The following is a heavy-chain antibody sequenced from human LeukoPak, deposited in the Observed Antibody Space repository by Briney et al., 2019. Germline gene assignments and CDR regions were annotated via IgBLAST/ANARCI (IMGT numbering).Heavy chain of an antibody. V-gene: IGHV1-46*04. CDR1: VYIFTSYY. Sequence: ASVKDSCKASVYIFTSYYIHWLRQAPGQGLEWVGIINPSDGSTTYAQKLQGRVTVTRDTSTSTVYMELSRLISDDTAVYYWRREDDYDSSGSYRRSQLDYWGQGTLVTVS. J-gene: IGHJ4*02. CDR2: INPSDGST. CDR3: RREDDYDSSGSYRRSQLDY. D-gene: IGHD3-22*01.